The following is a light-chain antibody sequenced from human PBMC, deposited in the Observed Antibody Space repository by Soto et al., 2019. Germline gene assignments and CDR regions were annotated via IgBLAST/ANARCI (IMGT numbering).Light chain of an antibody. CDR2: DAS. V-gene: IGKV1-5*01. CDR1: QNIYYW. Sequence: DIQMTQSPSTVSASVGDRVTITCRASQNIYYWLAWYQQKPEKAPKLLMYDASYLEAGVPSRFRSSGSGTEFTLTISGLQPDDFATYFCHHYSGPWTFGQGTKVDIK. J-gene: IGKJ1*01. CDR3: HHYSGPWT.